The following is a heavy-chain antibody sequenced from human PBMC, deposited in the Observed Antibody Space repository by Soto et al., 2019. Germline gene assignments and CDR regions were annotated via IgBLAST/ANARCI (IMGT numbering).Heavy chain of an antibody. D-gene: IGHD2-15*01. CDR3: AKDSCSGGSCYLGLFNWFDP. V-gene: IGHV3-9*01. Sequence: EVQLVESGGGLVQPGRSLRLSCAASGFTFDDYAMHWVRQAPGKGLEWVSGISWNSGSIGYADSVKGRFTISRDNAKNSLYLQMNSLRAEDTALYYCAKDSCSGGSCYLGLFNWFDPWGQGTLVTVSS. CDR1: GFTFDDYA. J-gene: IGHJ5*02. CDR2: ISWNSGSI.